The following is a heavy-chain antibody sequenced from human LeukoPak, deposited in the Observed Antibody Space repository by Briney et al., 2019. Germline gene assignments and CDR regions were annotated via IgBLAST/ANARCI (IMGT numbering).Heavy chain of an antibody. CDR2: ITTSGGTT. CDR1: AFTLSSSS. J-gene: IGHJ6*02. D-gene: IGHD2-2*01. Sequence: GGSLRLSCAASAFTLSSSSMNWIRQAPGKGLEWVASITTSGGTTYYADSVRGRFTISRDNAKNTLYLQMNSLRAEDTAVYYCAKPPGCSSPSFYPYYYYGMDVWGEGTRVTVS. CDR3: AKPPGCSSPSFYPYYYYGMDV. V-gene: IGHV3-23*01.